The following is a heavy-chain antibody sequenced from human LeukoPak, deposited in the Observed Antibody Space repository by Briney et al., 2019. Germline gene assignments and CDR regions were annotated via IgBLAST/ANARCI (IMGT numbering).Heavy chain of an antibody. CDR3: ARPSLERGFEP. D-gene: IGHD1-1*01. CDR2: ISGDGSST. J-gene: IGHJ5*02. Sequence: PGGSLRLSCAASGFTFSSYWMLWVRQAPGKGLVWVSRISGDGSSTNYADSVKGRFTILRDNAKNTLYLQMNSLRAEDTAVYYCARPSLERGFEPWGQGTLVTVSS. V-gene: IGHV3-74*01. CDR1: GFTFSSYW.